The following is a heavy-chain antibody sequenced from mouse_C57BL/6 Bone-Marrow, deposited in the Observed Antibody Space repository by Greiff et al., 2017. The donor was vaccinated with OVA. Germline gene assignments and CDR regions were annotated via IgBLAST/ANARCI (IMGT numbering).Heavy chain of an antibody. CDR3: ASPYYYGSSWMDY. Sequence: VQLKESGPVLVKPGASVKMSCKASGYTFTDYYMNWVKQSHGKSLEWIGVINPYNGGTSYNQKFKGKATLTVDKSSSTAYMELNSLTSEDSAVYYCASPYYYGSSWMDYWGQGTSVTVSS. CDR1: GYTFTDYY. D-gene: IGHD1-1*01. J-gene: IGHJ4*01. V-gene: IGHV1-19*01. CDR2: INPYNGGT.